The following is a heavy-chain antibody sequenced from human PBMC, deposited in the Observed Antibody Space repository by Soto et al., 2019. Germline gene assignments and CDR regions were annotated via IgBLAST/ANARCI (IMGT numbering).Heavy chain of an antibody. CDR2: IYYNGIT. J-gene: IGHJ4*02. D-gene: IGHD3-16*01. Sequence: QVQLQESCPGLVKPSQTLSLTCTVSRGSVSSGGYYWSWIRQHPGKGLEWIGYIYYNGITDYNPSLKSRLIISVDTSKNQFSLILSSVTAADTAVYYCARARFYDSERTVFDFWDQGTLVTVSS. V-gene: IGHV4-31*03. CDR3: ARARFYDSERTVFDF. CDR1: RGSVSSGGYY.